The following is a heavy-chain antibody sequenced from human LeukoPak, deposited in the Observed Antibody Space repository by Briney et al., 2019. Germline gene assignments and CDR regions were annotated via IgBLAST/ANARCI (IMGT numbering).Heavy chain of an antibody. CDR3: ARGDPDISFAVAGEAFDT. J-gene: IGHJ3*02. D-gene: IGHD6-19*01. Sequence: PGGSLRLSCVASGVTFSSYWMSWVRQAPGKGLEWVANIKHDGTEKNYVDSVKGRFTISRDNAKNSLYLQMNSLRADDTAVYYCARGDPDISFAVAGEAFDTWGQGTMVTVSS. CDR2: IKHDGTEK. CDR1: GVTFSSYW. V-gene: IGHV3-7*01.